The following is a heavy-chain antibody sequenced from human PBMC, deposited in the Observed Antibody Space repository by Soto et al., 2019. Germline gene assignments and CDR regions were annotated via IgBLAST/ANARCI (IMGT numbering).Heavy chain of an antibody. V-gene: IGHV1-46*01. CDR2: INPSGGST. D-gene: IGHD6-13*01. CDR3: ARDRPPRIAAAGTWYYYGMDV. CDR1: GYTFTSYY. Sequence: ASVKVSCKASGYTFTSYYMHWVRQAPGQGLEWMGIINPSGGSTSYAQKFQGRVTMTRDTSTSTVYMELSSLRSEDTAVYYCARDRPPRIAAAGTWYYYGMDVWGQGTTVTFS. J-gene: IGHJ6*02.